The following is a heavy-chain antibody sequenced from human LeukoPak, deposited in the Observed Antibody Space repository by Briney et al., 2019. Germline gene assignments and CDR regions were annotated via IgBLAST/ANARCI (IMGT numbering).Heavy chain of an antibody. CDR2: ISGSGGST. CDR3: ARELVEYYFDY. J-gene: IGHJ4*02. Sequence: GGSLRLSCAASGFTFSNYAMSWVRQAPGKGLEWVSAISGSGGSTYYADSVKGRFTISRDNAKNTLYLQMNSLRAEDTAVYYCARELVEYYFDYWGQGTLVTVSS. D-gene: IGHD6-13*01. V-gene: IGHV3-23*01. CDR1: GFTFSNYA.